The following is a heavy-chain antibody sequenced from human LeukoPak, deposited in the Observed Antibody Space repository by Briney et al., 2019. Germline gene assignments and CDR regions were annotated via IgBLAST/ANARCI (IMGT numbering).Heavy chain of an antibody. CDR3: ATYSSGWYFDY. D-gene: IGHD6-19*01. CDR1: GYTFTSYG. J-gene: IGHJ4*02. CDR2: ISAYNGNT. V-gene: IGHV1-18*01. Sequence: ASVTVSCKASGYTFTSYGISWVRQAPGQGLEWMGWISAYNGNTNYAQKLQGRVTMTTDTSTSTAYMELRSLRSDDTAVYYCATYSSGWYFDYWGQGTLVNVSS.